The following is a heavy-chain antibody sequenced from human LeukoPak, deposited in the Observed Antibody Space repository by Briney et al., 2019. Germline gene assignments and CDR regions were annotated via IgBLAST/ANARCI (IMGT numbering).Heavy chain of an antibody. V-gene: IGHV4-34*01. CDR2: INHSGTT. CDR3: ARGLRLPSRSSPAVPHV. CDR1: GGSLSDYY. D-gene: IGHD2-2*01. J-gene: IGHJ6*04. Sequence: SETLSLTCAVYGGSLSDYYWNWIRQPPGKGLEWIGEINHSGTTNYNPSLKSRVTISVDTSKNQFSLRLSAVTAADTAVYHCARGLRLPSRSSPAVPHVWGKGTTVTVSA.